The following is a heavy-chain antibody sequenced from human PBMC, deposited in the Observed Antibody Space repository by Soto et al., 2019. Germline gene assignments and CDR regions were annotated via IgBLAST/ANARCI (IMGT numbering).Heavy chain of an antibody. J-gene: IGHJ4*02. CDR1: GFTFSSYG. D-gene: IGHD1-26*01. CDR3: AKDRSRNYYHYFDY. CDR2: ISYDGSNK. V-gene: IGHV3-30*18. Sequence: GGSLRLSCAASGFTFSSYGMHWVRQAPGKGLEWVAVISYDGSNKYYADSVKGRFTISRDNSKNTRYLQMNSLRAEDTAVYYCAKDRSRNYYHYFDYWGQGTLVTVSS.